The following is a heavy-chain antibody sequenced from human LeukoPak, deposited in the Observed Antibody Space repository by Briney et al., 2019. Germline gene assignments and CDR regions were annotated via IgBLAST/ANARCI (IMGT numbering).Heavy chain of an antibody. CDR1: GFTFSSYA. J-gene: IGHJ5*02. D-gene: IGHD3-9*01. CDR3: AKDPLLRYFDWSNWFDP. Sequence: GGSLRLSCAASGFTFSSYAMSWVRQAPGKGLEWVSAISGSGGSTYYADSVKGRFTISRDNSKNTLYLQMNSLRAEDTAVYYCAKDPLLRYFDWSNWFDPWGQGTLVTVSS. CDR2: ISGSGGST. V-gene: IGHV3-23*01.